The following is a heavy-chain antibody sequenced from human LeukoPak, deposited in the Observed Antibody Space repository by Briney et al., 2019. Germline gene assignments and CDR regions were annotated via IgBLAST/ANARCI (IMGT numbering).Heavy chain of an antibody. CDR1: GGSISSYY. V-gene: IGHV4-59*12. D-gene: IGHD6-19*01. CDR2: IYYSGST. CDR3: ARVKYSSGWYESAFDI. J-gene: IGHJ3*02. Sequence: KPSETLSLTCTVSGGSISSYYWSWIRQPPGKGLEWIGYIYYSGSTNYNPSLKSRVTISVDTSKNQFSLKLSSVTAADTAVYYCARVKYSSGWYESAFDIWGQGTMVTVSS.